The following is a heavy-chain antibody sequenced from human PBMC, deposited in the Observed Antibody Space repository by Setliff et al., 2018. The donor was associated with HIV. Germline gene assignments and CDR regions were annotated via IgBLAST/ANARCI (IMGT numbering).Heavy chain of an antibody. Sequence: LSLTCTVSDASITADTFYWNWLRQPPGKGPEWIGYIHNSGTTHYNPSFESRLIISLDMSNNRFSLKLASVSAADTAVYYCARSNLEPTSGLFDPWGPGTLVTVSS. J-gene: IGHJ5*02. D-gene: IGHD1-26*01. V-gene: IGHV4-30-4*08. CDR1: DASITADTFY. CDR2: IHNSGTT. CDR3: ARSNLEPTSGLFDP.